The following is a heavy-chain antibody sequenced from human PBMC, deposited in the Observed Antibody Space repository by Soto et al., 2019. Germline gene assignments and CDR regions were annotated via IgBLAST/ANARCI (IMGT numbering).Heavy chain of an antibody. CDR2: IYYSGST. Sequence: PSETLSLTCTVSGGSISSGDYYWSWIRQPPGKGLEWIGYIYYSGSTYYNPSLKSRVTISVDTSKNQFSLKLSSVTAADTAVYFWARGSYQLLQNWFDPWGQVNLVTVSS. J-gene: IGHJ5*02. D-gene: IGHD2-2*01. CDR3: ARGSYQLLQNWFDP. CDR1: GGSISSGDYY. V-gene: IGHV4-30-4*01.